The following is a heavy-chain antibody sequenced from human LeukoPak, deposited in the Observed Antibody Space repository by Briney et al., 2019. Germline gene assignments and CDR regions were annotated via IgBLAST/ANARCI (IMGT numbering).Heavy chain of an antibody. J-gene: IGHJ4*02. CDR1: GSTFSAYW. V-gene: IGHV3-7*05. D-gene: IGHD1-26*01. CDR3: ARNPPRYFN. CDR2: IKEDGSEK. Sequence: AGGSLRLSCAASGSTFSAYWMSWVRQAPGKGLEWVANIKEDGSEKPYVDSVKGRFTISRDNVKNSLYLQMNSLRAEDTAVYYCARNPPRYFNWGQGTLVTVSS.